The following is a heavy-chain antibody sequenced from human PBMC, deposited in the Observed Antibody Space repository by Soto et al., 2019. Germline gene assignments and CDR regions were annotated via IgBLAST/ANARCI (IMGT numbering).Heavy chain of an antibody. J-gene: IGHJ4*02. Sequence: QVQLQESGPGLVKPSETLSLTCTVSGDSISPYYWSWIRQPPGEVLEWIGDIHYSGSTNYNASLKSRVAMSVDMSKNQFSLKLISVTAADTAVYYCARIGGTAAWSFDYWGQGTLVTVSS. CDR2: IHYSGST. CDR1: GDSISPYY. D-gene: IGHD3-16*01. V-gene: IGHV4-59*01. CDR3: ARIGGTAAWSFDY.